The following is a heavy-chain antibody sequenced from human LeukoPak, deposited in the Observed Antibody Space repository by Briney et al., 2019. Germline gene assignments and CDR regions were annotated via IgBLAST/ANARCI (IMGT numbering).Heavy chain of an antibody. CDR2: IYYSGST. CDR1: GGSIRSSSYY. CDR3: AVWSKLVQFDY. D-gene: IGHD6-13*01. V-gene: IGHV4-39*01. J-gene: IGHJ4*02. Sequence: SETLSLTCTVSGGSIRSSSYYWGWLREPPGKGLEWIGSIYYSGSTYYNPSLKSRVTISVDTSKNQFSLKLSSVSAADTSVYYCAVWSKLVQFDYWGQGTLVTVSS.